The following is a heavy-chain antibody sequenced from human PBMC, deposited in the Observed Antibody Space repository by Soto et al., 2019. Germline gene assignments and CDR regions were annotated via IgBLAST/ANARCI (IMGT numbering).Heavy chain of an antibody. CDR3: AKEEPGTGIIVLSY. J-gene: IGHJ4*02. Sequence: EVQLLESGGGLVQPGGCLTLSCAASGFTFSSYAMSWVRQAPGKGLEWVSAIGPSGGDTYYADSVKGRFTSSRDNSKNTVYLQLNSLRAEDTAIYYCAKEEPGTGIIVLSYWGQGTLVTVSS. D-gene: IGHD3-22*01. CDR2: IGPSGGDT. V-gene: IGHV3-23*01. CDR1: GFTFSSYA.